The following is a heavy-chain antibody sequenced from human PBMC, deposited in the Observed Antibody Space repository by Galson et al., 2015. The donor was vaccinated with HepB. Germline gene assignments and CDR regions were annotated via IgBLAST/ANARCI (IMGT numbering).Heavy chain of an antibody. CDR1: GFTFSDYY. J-gene: IGHJ4*02. Sequence: SLRLSCAASGFTFSDYYMSWIRQAPGKGLEWVSYIGSSGSTIYYADSVKGRFTISRDNAKNSLYLQMNSLRAEDTAVYYCARDFQQWLEYYFDYWGQGTLVTVSS. CDR2: IGSSGSTI. V-gene: IGHV3-11*01. D-gene: IGHD6-19*01. CDR3: ARDFQQWLEYYFDY.